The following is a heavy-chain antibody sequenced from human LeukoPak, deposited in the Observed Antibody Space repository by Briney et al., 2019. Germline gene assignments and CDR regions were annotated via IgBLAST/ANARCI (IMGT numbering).Heavy chain of an antibody. CDR3: ARGRRSSGWYKGNNWAYYYYYYMDV. J-gene: IGHJ6*03. V-gene: IGHV4-59*12. D-gene: IGHD6-19*01. Sequence: SETLSLTCTVSGGSISSYYWSWIRQPPGKGLEWIGYTFYTGDTHYTPSLRSRVTISVDTSKKQVSLKMSSVIASDTAVYYCARGRRSSGWYKGNNWAYYYYYYMDVWGKGTTVTISS. CDR1: GGSISSYY. CDR2: TFYTGDT.